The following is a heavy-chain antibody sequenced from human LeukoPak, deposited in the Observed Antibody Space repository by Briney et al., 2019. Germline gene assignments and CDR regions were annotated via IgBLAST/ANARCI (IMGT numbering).Heavy chain of an antibody. J-gene: IGHJ6*04. D-gene: IGHD4-17*01. V-gene: IGHV3-48*03. Sequence: GGSLRLSCAASGFTFSSYEMNWVRQAPGKGLEWVSYISSSGSTIYYADSVKGRFTISRDNAKNSLYLQMNSLRAEDTAVYYCAELGTTVMGGVGGKGTTVTISS. CDR2: ISSSGSTI. CDR3: AELGTTVMGGV. CDR1: GFTFSSYE.